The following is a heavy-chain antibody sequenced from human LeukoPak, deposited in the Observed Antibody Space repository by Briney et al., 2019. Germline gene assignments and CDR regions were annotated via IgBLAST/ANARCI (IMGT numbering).Heavy chain of an antibody. CDR1: AFTFSRYG. CDR3: ARDSSSFDYYFDY. CDR2: ISYDGSNK. Sequence: GGSLRLSCAASAFTFSRYGMHWVRQAPGKGLESVAIISYDGSNKYYTDSVKGRFTISRDNAKNSLYLQMNSLRAEDTAVYYCARDSSSFDYYFDYWGQGTLVTVSS. D-gene: IGHD6-6*01. V-gene: IGHV3-33*05. J-gene: IGHJ4*02.